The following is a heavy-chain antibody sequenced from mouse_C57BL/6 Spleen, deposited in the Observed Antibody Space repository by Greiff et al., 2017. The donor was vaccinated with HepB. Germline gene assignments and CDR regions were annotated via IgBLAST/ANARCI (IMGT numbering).Heavy chain of an antibody. CDR2: IYPGDGDT. J-gene: IGHJ3*01. CDR3: ARGGAWFAY. CDR1: GYAFSNYW. V-gene: IGHV1-80*01. Sequence: QVQLKQSGAELVQPGASVKISCNASGYAFSNYWMNWVKQRPGKGLEWIGQIYPGDGDTTYNGKFKGKATLTADKSSSTASMQLSSLTSDDSAVYFCARGGAWFAYWGQGTLVTVSA.